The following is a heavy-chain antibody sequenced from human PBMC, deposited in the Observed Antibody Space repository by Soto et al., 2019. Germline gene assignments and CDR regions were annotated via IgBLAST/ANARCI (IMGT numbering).Heavy chain of an antibody. J-gene: IGHJ6*03. D-gene: IGHD4-4*01. CDR2: FYYGGST. CDR3: SRGPAYAEIGSYSTVLAF. Sequence: TSETLPLTSSVAGDTVSSVDYYWSWIRQPPGKGLEWIVHFYYGGSTNYNPSLKGRVTVSVDMSKNQFSLTLTFVTAADTAVYYCSRGPAYAEIGSYSTVLAFWGKGTTVPVS. V-gene: IGHV4-61*08. CDR1: GDTVSSVDYY.